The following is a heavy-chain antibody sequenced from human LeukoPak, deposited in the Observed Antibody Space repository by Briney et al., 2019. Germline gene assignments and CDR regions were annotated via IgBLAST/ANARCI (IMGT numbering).Heavy chain of an antibody. Sequence: GGSLRLSCAASGFTFSSYAMSWVRQAPGKGLEWVSAISGSGGSTYYADSVKGRLTISRDNSKNTLYLQMNSLRAEDTAVYYCAKDQVELGYCSSTSCYTFDYWGQGTLVTVSS. V-gene: IGHV3-23*01. D-gene: IGHD2-2*02. CDR1: GFTFSSYA. CDR3: AKDQVELGYCSSTSCYTFDY. J-gene: IGHJ4*02. CDR2: ISGSGGST.